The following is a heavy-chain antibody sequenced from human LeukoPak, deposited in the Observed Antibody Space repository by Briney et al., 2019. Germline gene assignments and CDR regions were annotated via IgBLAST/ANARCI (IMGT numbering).Heavy chain of an antibody. J-gene: IGHJ3*02. D-gene: IGHD2-15*01. CDR3: ARDIGSEFATKLSPAFDI. V-gene: IGHV3-9*01. CDR2: ISWNSGSI. Sequence: PGGSLRLSCAASGFTFDDYAMHWVRQAPGKGLEWVSGISWNSGSIGYADSVKGRFTISRDNAKNSLYLQMNSLRAEDTAVYYCARDIGSEFATKLSPAFDIWGQGTMVTVSS. CDR1: GFTFDDYA.